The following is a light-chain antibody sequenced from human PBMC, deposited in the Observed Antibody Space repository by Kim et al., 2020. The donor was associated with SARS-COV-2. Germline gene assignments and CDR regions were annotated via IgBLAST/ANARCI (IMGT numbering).Light chain of an antibody. CDR1: SNNVGNQG. CDR2: RNN. CDR3: SAWDRSLRGWV. J-gene: IGLJ3*02. Sequence: QTATRTCTGNSNNVGNQGAAWLQQHQGHPPKVLFYRNNKRPSGISERLSASRSVNTASLTITGLQPEDEAGYYCSAWDRSLRGWVFGGGTKLTVL. V-gene: IGLV10-54*01.